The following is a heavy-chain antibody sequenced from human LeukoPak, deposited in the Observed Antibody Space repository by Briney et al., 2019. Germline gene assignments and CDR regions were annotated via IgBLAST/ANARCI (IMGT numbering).Heavy chain of an antibody. D-gene: IGHD2-2*01. J-gene: IGHJ3*02. Sequence: SETLSLTCAVYGGSFSGYYWSWIRQPPGKGLEWIGEINHSGSTNYNPSLKSRVTISVDTSKNQFSLKPSSVTAADTAVYYCARVRILLPRYCSSTSCRTSAFDIWGQGTMVTVSS. CDR3: ARVRILLPRYCSSTSCRTSAFDI. V-gene: IGHV4-34*01. CDR2: INHSGST. CDR1: GGSFSGYY.